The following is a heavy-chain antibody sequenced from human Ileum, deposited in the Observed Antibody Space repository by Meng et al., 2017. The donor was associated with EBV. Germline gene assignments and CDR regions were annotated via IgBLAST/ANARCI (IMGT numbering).Heavy chain of an antibody. V-gene: IGHV3-11*01. Sequence: ELGGVLVKPGGSLRLSCAASGFTFSDYSLSWIRQAPGKGLQVIASIGLSADAIYYADSVKGRFTISRDNANNSLYLQMNNLRVDEMAVYYCAGRNNWFDPWGQGTLVTVSS. CDR2: IGLSADAI. CDR3: AGRNNWFDP. D-gene: IGHD1-14*01. J-gene: IGHJ5*02. CDR1: GFTFSDYS.